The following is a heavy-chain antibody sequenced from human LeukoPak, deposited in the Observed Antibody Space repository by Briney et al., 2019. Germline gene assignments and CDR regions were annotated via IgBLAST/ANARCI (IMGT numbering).Heavy chain of an antibody. V-gene: IGHV4-4*09. J-gene: IGHJ4*02. CDR1: GGSISSYY. Sequence: SETLSLTCTVSGGSISSYYWSWIRQPPGKGLEWIGYIYTSGGTNYIPSLKGRVTISIDTSKNQFSLKLSSVTAADSAVYYCARLARLSTSPDRYYLDYWGQGTLVTVSS. D-gene: IGHD6-6*01. CDR2: IYTSGGT. CDR3: ARLARLSTSPDRYYLDY.